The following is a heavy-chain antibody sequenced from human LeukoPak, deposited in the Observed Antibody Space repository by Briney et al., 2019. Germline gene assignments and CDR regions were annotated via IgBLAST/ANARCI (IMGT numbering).Heavy chain of an antibody. CDR3: ARQRGSGCLDY. J-gene: IGHJ4*02. D-gene: IGHD6-19*01. Sequence: GGSLRLSCAASGFTFSDHYMIWLRQAPGKGLEAISYISHNGETKYYADSVKGRLSISRDNAKNSLSLQMNSLRAEDTAVYYCARQRGSGCLDYWGQGTLVTVSS. CDR2: ISHNGETK. V-gene: IGHV3-11*04. CDR1: GFTFSDHY.